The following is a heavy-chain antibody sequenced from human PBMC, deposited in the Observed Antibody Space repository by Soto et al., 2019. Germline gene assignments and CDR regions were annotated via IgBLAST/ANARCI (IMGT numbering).Heavy chain of an antibody. Sequence: QVTLKESGPVLVKPTETLTLRCTVSGLSITDSEMGVSWIRHPPGQPLEWLAHIDSSGEKSYRTFLKSRLAISKDTSKSQIALTMTNMDPADTATYYCARRHLAVAVSPWFDPWGQGIPVTVSS. J-gene: IGHJ5*02. V-gene: IGHV2-26*01. CDR2: IDSSGEK. CDR1: GLSITDSEMG. D-gene: IGHD6-19*01. CDR3: ARRHLAVAVSPWFDP.